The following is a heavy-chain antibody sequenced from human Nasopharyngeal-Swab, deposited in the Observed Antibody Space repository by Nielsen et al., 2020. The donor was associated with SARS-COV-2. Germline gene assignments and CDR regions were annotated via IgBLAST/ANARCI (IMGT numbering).Heavy chain of an antibody. CDR2: ISYDGSNK. V-gene: IGHV3-30*04. CDR3: AKDPWAQWLYSNDIPYFDY. J-gene: IGHJ4*02. CDR1: GFTFSSYA. D-gene: IGHD6-19*01. Sequence: GESLKISCAASGFTFSSYAMHWVRQAPGKGLEWVAVISYDGSNKYYADSVKGRFTISRDNSKNTLYLQMNSLRAEDTAVYYCAKDPWAQWLYSNDIPYFDYWGQGTLVTVSS.